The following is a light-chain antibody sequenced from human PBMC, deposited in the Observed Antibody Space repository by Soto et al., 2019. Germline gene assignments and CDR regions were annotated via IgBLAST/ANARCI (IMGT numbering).Light chain of an antibody. J-gene: IGKJ1*01. CDR1: QSISSN. CDR3: QQYNDWPKWT. Sequence: EIVMTQSPATLSVSPGERATLSCRASQSISSNLAWYQQKPGQAPRLLISAASTRATGVPARFSGSGSGTEFTHTISSLQSEDCAAYYCQQYNDWPKWTFGHRNKVEIK. CDR2: AAS. V-gene: IGKV3-15*01.